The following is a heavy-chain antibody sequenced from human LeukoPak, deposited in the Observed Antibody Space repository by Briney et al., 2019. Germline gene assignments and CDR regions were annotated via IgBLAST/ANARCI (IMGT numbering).Heavy chain of an antibody. CDR3: ARNAGD. CDR2: LNPDGSAK. D-gene: IGHD3-10*01. CDR1: GFTFSSYA. V-gene: IGHV3-7*01. Sequence: GGSLRLSCAASGFTFSSYAMSWVRQAPGKGLEWVAGLNPDGSAKFYVDSVKGRFTISRDNARDSSFLQINSLRVEDTAIYYCARNAGDWGQGTLVTVSS. J-gene: IGHJ4*02.